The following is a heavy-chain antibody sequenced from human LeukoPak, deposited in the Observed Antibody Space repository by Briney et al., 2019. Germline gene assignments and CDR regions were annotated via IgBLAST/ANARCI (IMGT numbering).Heavy chain of an antibody. CDR1: GFTFSSYA. J-gene: IGHJ6*03. CDR3: ARVVAGGDYYMDV. D-gene: IGHD2-15*01. Sequence: QPGGSLRLSCAASGFTFSSYAMSWVRQAPGKGLEWVSAISGSGGSTYYADSVKGRFTISRDNSKNTLYLQMNSLRAEDTAVYYCARVVAGGDYYMDVWGKGTTVTVSS. CDR2: ISGSGGST. V-gene: IGHV3-23*01.